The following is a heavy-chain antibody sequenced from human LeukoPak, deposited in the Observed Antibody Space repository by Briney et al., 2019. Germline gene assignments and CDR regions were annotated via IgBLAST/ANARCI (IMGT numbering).Heavy chain of an antibody. D-gene: IGHD3-10*01. CDR2: ISYDGSNK. CDR3: AKDLRSGSYLDY. CDR1: GFTFSSYG. V-gene: IGHV3-30*18. J-gene: IGHJ4*02. Sequence: PGGSLRLSCAASGFTFSSYGMHWVRQAPGKGLEWVAVISYDGSNKYYADSVKGRFTISRDNSKNTLYLQMNSLRAEDTAVYYCAKDLRSGSYLDYWGQGTLVTVSS.